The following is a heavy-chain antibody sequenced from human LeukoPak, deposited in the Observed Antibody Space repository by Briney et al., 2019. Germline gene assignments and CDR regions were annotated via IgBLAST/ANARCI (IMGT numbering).Heavy chain of an antibody. D-gene: IGHD6-13*01. Sequence: ASVKVSCKTSGYTFTGNYLHLVRQAPGQGLEWMGWINPDSGGTNYAQKFQGRVAMTRDTSINTAYMEMSRLRSDDTAVYYCARDWDASSLFYYSGQGTLVSVSS. CDR1: GYTFTGNY. V-gene: IGHV1-2*02. J-gene: IGHJ4*02. CDR3: ARDWDASSLFYY. CDR2: INPDSGGT.